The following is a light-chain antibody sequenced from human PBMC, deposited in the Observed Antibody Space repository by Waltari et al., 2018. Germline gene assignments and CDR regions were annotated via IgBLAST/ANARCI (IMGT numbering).Light chain of an antibody. J-gene: IGKJ2*01. V-gene: IGKV3-20*01. CDR1: QSVSSSY. Sequence: EIVLTQSPGTLSLSPGERATLSCRASQSVSSSYLAWYQQKPGQAPRLLIYCASSRATGIPDRFSGSGSGTDFTLTISRLEPEDFAVYYCQQYGSPRYTFGQGTKLEIK. CDR3: QQYGSPRYT. CDR2: CAS.